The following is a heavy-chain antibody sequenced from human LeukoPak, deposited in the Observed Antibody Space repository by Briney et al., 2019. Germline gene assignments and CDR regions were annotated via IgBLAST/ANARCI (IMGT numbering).Heavy chain of an antibody. CDR3: ASGFYGDYFPFDY. D-gene: IGHD4-17*01. J-gene: IGHJ4*02. CDR1: GGSISSYY. CDR2: IYYRGST. Sequence: SENLSLTCTVSGGSISSYYWSWIRQPPGKGLEWIGYIYYRGSTNYNPSLKSRVTISVDTSKNQFSLKLSSVTAADTAVYYCASGFYGDYFPFDYWGQGTLVTVSS. V-gene: IGHV4-59*01.